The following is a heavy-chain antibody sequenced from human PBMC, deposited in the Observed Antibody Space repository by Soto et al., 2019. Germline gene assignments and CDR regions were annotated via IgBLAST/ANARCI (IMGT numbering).Heavy chain of an antibody. CDR1: GFTFSSYS. Sequence: EVQLVESGGGLVQSGGSLRLSCAASGFTFSSYSMNWVRQAPGKGLEWVSYISSSSSTIYYADSVKGRFTISRDNAKNSLYLQMSSLRAADTAVYYCAREIMSYAAYRGQGTLVTVSS. V-gene: IGHV3-48*01. CDR3: AREIMSYAAY. J-gene: IGHJ4*02. CDR2: ISSSSSTI. D-gene: IGHD2-8*01.